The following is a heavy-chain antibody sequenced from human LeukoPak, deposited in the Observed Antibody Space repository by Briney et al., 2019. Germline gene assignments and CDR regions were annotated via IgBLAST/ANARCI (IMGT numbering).Heavy chain of an antibody. V-gene: IGHV3-30*18. CDR3: ANYGDYQYFDY. CDR2: ISYDATNK. CDR1: GFTFINYG. D-gene: IGHD4-17*01. J-gene: IGHJ4*02. Sequence: PGGSLRLSCAASGFTFINYGMHWVRQAPGKGLEWVAVISYDATNKYYADSVKGRFTISRDNSKNTLYLQMNSLKTDDTAVYYCANYGDYQYFDYWGQGTPATVSS.